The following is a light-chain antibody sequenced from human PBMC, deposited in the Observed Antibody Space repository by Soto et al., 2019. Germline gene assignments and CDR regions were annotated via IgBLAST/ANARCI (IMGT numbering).Light chain of an antibody. CDR3: AAWDDSLNGVV. V-gene: IGLV1-44*01. Sequence: QSVLNQPPSASGTPRQRVTISFSGSSSNIGSHTVNWYQQLPATAPRLLIYNTNYRPSGVPDRLSGSKSGTSASLAISGLQSEDEADYYCAAWDDSLNGVVFGGGTKLTVL. CDR2: NTN. J-gene: IGLJ2*01. CDR1: SSNIGSHT.